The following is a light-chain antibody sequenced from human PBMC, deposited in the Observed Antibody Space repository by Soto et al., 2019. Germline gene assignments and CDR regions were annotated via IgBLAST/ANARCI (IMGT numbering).Light chain of an antibody. Sequence: ETVLTQSPGTLSLSPGERATLSCRASQSITNNYLAWYQQKPGQAPRLLIYGASSRFTGIPDRFSGSGSGTDFTLTISRLEPEDFAVYYCQQYRTSPITFGQGTRLESK. CDR2: GAS. CDR1: QSITNNY. CDR3: QQYRTSPIT. V-gene: IGKV3-20*01. J-gene: IGKJ5*01.